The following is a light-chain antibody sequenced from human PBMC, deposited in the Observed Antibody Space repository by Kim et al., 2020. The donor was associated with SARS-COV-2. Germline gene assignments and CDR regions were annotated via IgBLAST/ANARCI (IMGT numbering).Light chain of an antibody. CDR2: TAS. V-gene: IGKV1-27*01. J-gene: IGKJ2*01. Sequence: SASERVTLTFTGRESHGISYYLAWYQQRPGQVPMLLIYTASTMQSGVPSRVSGSGYGTEFTLSISSLQPEDVATYYCQKYGSARHTFGQGTKLEI. CDR3: QKYGSARHT. CDR1: HGISYY.